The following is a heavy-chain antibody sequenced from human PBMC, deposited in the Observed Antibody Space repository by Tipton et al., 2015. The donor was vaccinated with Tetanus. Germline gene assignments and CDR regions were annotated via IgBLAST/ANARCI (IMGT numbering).Heavy chain of an antibody. Sequence: TLSLTCTVSGDSISNYHWSWIRQPPGRGLEWIGHIYFTGNTQYSLSLKSRVAMSVATSKIQFSLKLSSVTAADTAVYYCARDQKSATLSHFFYGLDVWGQGTTVTVSS. V-gene: IGHV4-59*01. D-gene: IGHD2-15*01. CDR3: ARDQKSATLSHFFYGLDV. CDR1: GDSISNYH. J-gene: IGHJ6*02. CDR2: IYFTGNT.